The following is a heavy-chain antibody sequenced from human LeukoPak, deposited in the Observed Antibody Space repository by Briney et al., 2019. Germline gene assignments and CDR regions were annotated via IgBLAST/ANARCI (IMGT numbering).Heavy chain of an antibody. V-gene: IGHV1-2*02. D-gene: IGHD3-16*02. CDR2: INPNSGGT. CDR3: APHPWGFTFGGVIAPT. CDR1: GYTFTGYY. J-gene: IGHJ5*02. Sequence: ASVKVSCKASGYTFTGYYMHWVRQAPGQGLEWMGWINPNSGGTNYAQKFQGRVTMTRDTSISTAYMELSRLRSDDTAVYYCAPHPWGFTFGGVIAPTWGQGTLVTVSS.